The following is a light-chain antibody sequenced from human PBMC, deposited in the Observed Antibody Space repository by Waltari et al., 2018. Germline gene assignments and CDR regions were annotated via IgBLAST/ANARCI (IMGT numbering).Light chain of an antibody. CDR1: ENIGSY. CDR2: ATS. J-gene: IGKJ4*01. CDR3: QQYNQWPLT. Sequence: DIQMTQSPSSLSASIGDRVTITCRASENIGSYLNWYQQRTGEAPKLLIYATSTLQTEVPSRFSGSGSRTDFTLTISSLQSEDFAVYFCQQYNQWPLTFGRGTKVEIK. V-gene: IGKV1-39*01.